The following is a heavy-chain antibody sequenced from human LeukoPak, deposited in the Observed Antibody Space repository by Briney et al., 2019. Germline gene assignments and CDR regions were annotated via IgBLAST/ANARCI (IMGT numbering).Heavy chain of an antibody. V-gene: IGHV4-61*02. CDR2: IHSSGHT. Sequence: PSENLSLTCTVSGGSLRCGNNYWSWIRQPAGKGLEWIGRIHSSGHTHYNPSLESRVTISVDTSKNQFSLKLSSVTAADTAVYYCARKGELEGIYYFDYWGQGTLVTVSS. CDR3: ARKGELEGIYYFDY. J-gene: IGHJ4*02. D-gene: IGHD1-14*01. CDR1: GGSLRCGNNY.